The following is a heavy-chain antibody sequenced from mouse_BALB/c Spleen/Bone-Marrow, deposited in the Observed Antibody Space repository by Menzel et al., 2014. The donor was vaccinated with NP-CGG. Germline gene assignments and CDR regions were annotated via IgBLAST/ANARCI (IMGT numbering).Heavy chain of an antibody. CDR3: ARPTLLQYFDV. CDR1: GFDFSRYW. D-gene: IGHD1-2*01. V-gene: IGHV4-1*02. J-gene: IGHJ1*01. Sequence: DVMLVESGGGLVQPGGSLKLSCAASGFDFSRYWMSWVRQAPGKGLEWIGEINPDSSTINYTPSLKDKFIIPRDNAKNTLYLQMSKVRSEDAALYYCARPTLLQYFDVWGAGTTVTVSS. CDR2: INPDSSTI.